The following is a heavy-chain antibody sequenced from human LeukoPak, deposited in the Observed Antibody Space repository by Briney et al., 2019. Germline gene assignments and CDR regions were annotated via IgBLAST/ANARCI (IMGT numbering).Heavy chain of an antibody. J-gene: IGHJ4*02. D-gene: IGHD6-19*01. CDR2: ISGSGGST. Sequence: GGSLRLSYAASGFTFSSYAMSWVRQAPGKGLEWVSAISGSGGSTYYADSVKGRFTISRDNSKNTLYLQMNSLRAEDTAVYYCAKGFPLAGTLTPTDYWGQGTLVTVSS. CDR1: GFTFSSYA. V-gene: IGHV3-23*01. CDR3: AKGFPLAGTLTPTDY.